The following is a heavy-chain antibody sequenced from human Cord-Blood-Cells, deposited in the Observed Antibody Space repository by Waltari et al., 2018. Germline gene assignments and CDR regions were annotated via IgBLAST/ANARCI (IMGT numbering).Heavy chain of an antibody. Sequence: EVQLVESGGGLVKPGGSLRLSCAASGFTFSSYSMNRVRQAPGKGLEWVSSISSSSSYIYYADSVKGRFTISRDNAKNSLYLQMNSLRAEDTAVYYCARGGIVATIWRGYFDYWGQGTLVTVSS. V-gene: IGHV3-21*01. CDR1: GFTFSSYS. D-gene: IGHD5-12*01. CDR3: ARGGIVATIWRGYFDY. CDR2: ISSSSSYI. J-gene: IGHJ4*02.